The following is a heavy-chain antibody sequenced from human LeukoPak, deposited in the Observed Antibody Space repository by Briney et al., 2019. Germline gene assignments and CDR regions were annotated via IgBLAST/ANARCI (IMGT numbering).Heavy chain of an antibody. CDR1: GGSISSGGYS. CDR3: ARGNWYFDL. J-gene: IGHJ2*01. CDR2: IYHSGST. V-gene: IGHV4-30-2*01. Sequence: SSETLSLTCAVSGGSISSGGYSWSWIRQPPGKGLEWIGFIYHSGSTSYNPSLKSRVTMSVDRSKSRFSLKLSSVTAADTAVYYCARGNWYFDLWGRGTLVTVSS.